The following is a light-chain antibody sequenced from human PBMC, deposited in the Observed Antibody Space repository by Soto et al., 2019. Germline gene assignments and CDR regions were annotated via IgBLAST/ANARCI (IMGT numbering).Light chain of an antibody. J-gene: IGLJ1*01. V-gene: IGLV2-14*01. Sequence: QSVMTQPISVAGSPGQSITISCTGNSNDIGSYDYVCSYQQHPGKAPRLLIHGVHNRSPGISGRFSASKSGLTASLTISGLQAEDEADYYCTAFSANRVYLFGPGTKVTVL. CDR2: GVH. CDR3: TAFSANRVYL. CDR1: SNDIGSYDY.